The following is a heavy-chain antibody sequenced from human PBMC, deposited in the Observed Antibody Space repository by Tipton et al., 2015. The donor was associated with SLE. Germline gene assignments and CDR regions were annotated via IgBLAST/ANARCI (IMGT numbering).Heavy chain of an antibody. V-gene: IGHV4-59*12. CDR2: IYYSGST. CDR1: GGSISTYY. CDR3: ACGILTGYAAFDI. J-gene: IGHJ3*02. D-gene: IGHD3-9*01. Sequence: TLSLTCTVSGGSISTYYCAWIRQPPGKGLEWIGYIYYSGSTNYNPSLESRVTISADTSKNQFSLKLSSVTAADTAVYYCACGILTGYAAFDIWGPGTMVTVSS.